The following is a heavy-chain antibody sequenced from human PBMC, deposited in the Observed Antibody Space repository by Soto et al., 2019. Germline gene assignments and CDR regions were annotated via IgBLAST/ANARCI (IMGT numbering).Heavy chain of an antibody. CDR3: ARDVDSGSYYPDYFDY. J-gene: IGHJ4*02. Sequence: TGGSLRLSCAASGFTFSSYSMNWVRQAPGKGLEWVSSISSSSSYIYYADSVKGRFTISRDNAKNSLYLQMNSLRAEDTAVYYCARDVDSGSYYPDYFDYWGQGTLVTVSS. V-gene: IGHV3-21*01. CDR2: ISSSSSYI. CDR1: GFTFSSYS. D-gene: IGHD1-26*01.